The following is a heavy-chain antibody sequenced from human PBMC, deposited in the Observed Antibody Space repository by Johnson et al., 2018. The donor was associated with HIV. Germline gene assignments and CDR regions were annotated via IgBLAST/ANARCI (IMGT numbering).Heavy chain of an antibody. D-gene: IGHD3-9*01. Sequence: VQLVESGGGLVRPGGSLRLSCAASGFSFDDYGMSWVRQAPGKGLEWVSGINWNGGSTGYADSVKGRFTMSRDNAKKSLYLQMNSLRAEDTAVYYCAKDTIAGVKGDSLIWGQGTMVTVSS. J-gene: IGHJ3*02. V-gene: IGHV3-20*04. CDR2: INWNGGST. CDR1: GFSFDDYG. CDR3: AKDTIAGVKGDSLI.